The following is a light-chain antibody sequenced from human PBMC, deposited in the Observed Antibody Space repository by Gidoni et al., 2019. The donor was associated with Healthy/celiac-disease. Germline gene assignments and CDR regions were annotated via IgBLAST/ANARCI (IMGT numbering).Light chain of an antibody. V-gene: IGKV4-1*01. Sequence: DIVMTQSTDSLAVSLGERATINCKSSPSVLYSSNNKNYLAWYQQKPGQPPKLLIYWASTRESGVPDRFSGSGSGTDFTLTISSLQAEDVAVYYCQQYYSTPFTFGPGTKVDIQ. CDR1: PSVLYSSNNKNY. J-gene: IGKJ3*01. CDR2: WAS. CDR3: QQYYSTPFT.